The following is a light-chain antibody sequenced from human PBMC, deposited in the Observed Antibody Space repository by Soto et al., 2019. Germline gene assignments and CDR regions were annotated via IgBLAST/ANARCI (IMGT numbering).Light chain of an antibody. V-gene: IGKV3-15*01. CDR2: GAS. J-gene: IGKJ1*01. CDR1: HSLRSN. Sequence: EIVMTQSPATLSVSPGERATLSCKASHSLRSNLAWYQQKPGQAPRLLIYGASTRATGIPAMFSGSGSGTEFTLTISSPQSEDFAVYHCQQYNNWPRTFGQGTKVEIK. CDR3: QQYNNWPRT.